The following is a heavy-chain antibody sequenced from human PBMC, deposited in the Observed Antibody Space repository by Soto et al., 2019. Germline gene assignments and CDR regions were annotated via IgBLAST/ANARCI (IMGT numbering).Heavy chain of an antibody. D-gene: IGHD3-10*01. J-gene: IGHJ4*02. CDR1: GFTFSSYA. CDR3: ARDYMVRGVITQFDY. Sequence: PGGSLRLSCAASGFTFSSYAMHWVRQAPGKGLEWVAVISYDGSNKYYADSVKGRFTISRDNSKNTLYLQMNSLRAEDTAMYYCARDYMVRGVITQFDYWGQGTLVTVSS. CDR2: ISYDGSNK. V-gene: IGHV3-30-3*01.